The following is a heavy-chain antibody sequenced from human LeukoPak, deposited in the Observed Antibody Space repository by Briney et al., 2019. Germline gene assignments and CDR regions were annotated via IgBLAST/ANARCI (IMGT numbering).Heavy chain of an antibody. D-gene: IGHD2-21*01. CDR3: ARAGRDRRVGPWFDP. CDR1: GGSISSFY. V-gene: IGHV4-59*01. CDR2: IYYSGST. J-gene: IGHJ5*02. Sequence: SETLSLTCTVSGGSISSFYWSWLRQPPGKGLEWIGYIYYSGSTNYNPSRKSRVTISVDTSNNQYSLKLSSVTAADTAVYYCARAGRDRRVGPWFDPWGQGTLVTVSS.